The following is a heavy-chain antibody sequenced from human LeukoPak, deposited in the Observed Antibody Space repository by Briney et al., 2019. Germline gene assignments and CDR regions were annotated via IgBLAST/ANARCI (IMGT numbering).Heavy chain of an antibody. CDR1: GATITTYY. J-gene: IGHJ4*02. CDR2: IRSSGSA. CDR3: ARDILYGGATHYFDY. D-gene: IGHD1-26*01. V-gene: IGHV4-59*01. Sequence: SETLCLTCAASGATITTYYWSWIRQPPGKGLQYVAQIRSSGSANYNPSLKSRVATTLDASYNQFSLTVSSVTAADTAIYYCARDILYGGATHYFDYWGQGTLVTVSS.